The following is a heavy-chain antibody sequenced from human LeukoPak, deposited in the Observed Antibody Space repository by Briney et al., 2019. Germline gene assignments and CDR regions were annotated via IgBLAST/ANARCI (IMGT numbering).Heavy chain of an antibody. V-gene: IGHV4-4*07. J-gene: IGHJ4*02. D-gene: IGHD2-15*01. CDR1: GGSISSYY. Sequence: SETLSLTCTVSGGSISSYYWSWIRQPAGKGLEWIGHMYTSGTTNYNPSLKSRVTMSVDTSKNQFSLKLSSATAADTAVYYCATEGPEGYCSGGSCVMSHYWGQGTLVTVSS. CDR2: MYTSGTT. CDR3: ATEGPEGYCSGGSCVMSHY.